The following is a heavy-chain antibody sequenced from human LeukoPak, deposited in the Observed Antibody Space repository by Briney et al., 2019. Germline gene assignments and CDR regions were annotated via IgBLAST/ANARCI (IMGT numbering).Heavy chain of an antibody. D-gene: IGHD6-13*01. J-gene: IGHJ6*03. CDR2: IYYSGST. V-gene: IGHV4-39*07. CDR1: GGSISSNTYS. Sequence: PSETLSLTCTVSGGSISSNTYSWGWIRQPPGKGLEWIGSIYYSGSTYYNPSLNSRVTISVATSKNQFSLKLSSVTAADTAVYYCARELNPMYSSSWNPEGGDYYMDVWGKGTTVTVSS. CDR3: ARELNPMYSSSWNPEGGDYYMDV.